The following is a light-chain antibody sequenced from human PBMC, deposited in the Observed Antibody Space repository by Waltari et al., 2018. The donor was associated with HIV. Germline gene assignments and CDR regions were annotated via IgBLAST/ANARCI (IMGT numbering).Light chain of an antibody. Sequence: QSALTQPRSVSGSPGQSVTISCTGTSSDVGGFNFVSWYQQHPGKAPKLMLYDVTKRPSGFPDRFSGSKFDNTASLTISGLQADDEADYYCCSYAGSYTLVVFGGGTKLTVL. J-gene: IGLJ2*01. CDR1: SSDVGGFNF. V-gene: IGLV2-11*01. CDR2: DVT. CDR3: CSYAGSYTLVV.